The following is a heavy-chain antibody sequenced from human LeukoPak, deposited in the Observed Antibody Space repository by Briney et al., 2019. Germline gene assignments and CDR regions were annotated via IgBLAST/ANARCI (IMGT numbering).Heavy chain of an antibody. J-gene: IGHJ2*01. D-gene: IGHD6-13*01. V-gene: IGHV1-8*01. CDR3: ARDQSIAAAGSHWYFDL. CDR1: GYTFTSYD. Sequence: GASVKVSCKASGYTFTSYDINWVRQATGQGLEWMGWMNPNGGNTGYAQKFQGRVTMTRNTSISTAYMELSSLRSEDTAVYYCARDQSIAAAGSHWYFDLWGRGTLVTVSS. CDR2: MNPNGGNT.